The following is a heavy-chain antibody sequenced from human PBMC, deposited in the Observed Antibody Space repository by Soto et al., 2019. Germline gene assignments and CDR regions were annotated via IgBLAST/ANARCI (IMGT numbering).Heavy chain of an antibody. J-gene: IGHJ4*02. Sequence: SETLSLTCTVSGGSLSSGGYYWSWIRQHPGKGLEWIGYIYYSGNTYYNPSLKSRVTISVDTSKNQFSLKLSSVTAADTAVYYCARYCGGDCYANSRRYYFDYWAQGALVNVSS. CDR3: ARYCGGDCYANSRRYYFDY. CDR1: GGSLSSGGYY. V-gene: IGHV4-31*03. D-gene: IGHD2-21*02. CDR2: IYYSGNT.